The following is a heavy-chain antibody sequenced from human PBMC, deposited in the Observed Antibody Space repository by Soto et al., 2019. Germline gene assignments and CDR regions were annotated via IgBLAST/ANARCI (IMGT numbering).Heavy chain of an antibody. CDR1: GFTFRSYT. D-gene: IGHD2-15*01. CDR2: ISGTSDYI. CDR3: ARAHRYCSVSSCRPYYYYYGMDV. J-gene: IGHJ6*02. V-gene: IGHV3-21*01. Sequence: NPGGSLRLSCAASGFTFRSYTMNWVRQAPGRGLEWVAAISGTSDYIYYADSVEGRFTISRDNAKTSLYIKMNSLRAEDTAVYYCARAHRYCSVSSCRPYYYYYGMDVWGQGTTVTASS.